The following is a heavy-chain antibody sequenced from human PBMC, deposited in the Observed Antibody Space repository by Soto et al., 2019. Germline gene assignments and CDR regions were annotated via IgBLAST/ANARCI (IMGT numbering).Heavy chain of an antibody. J-gene: IGHJ1*01. CDR2: IVVGSGNT. Sequence: PVKISCKASGFTFASSAVQWERQARGQRLEWIGWIVVGSGNTKYAQKFQERVTITRDMSTSTAYMELSSLRSEDTAVYYCAADLSTGYYPPLYWGQGTLVTVCS. CDR1: GFTFASSA. V-gene: IGHV1-58*01. D-gene: IGHD3-22*01. CDR3: AADLSTGYYPPLY.